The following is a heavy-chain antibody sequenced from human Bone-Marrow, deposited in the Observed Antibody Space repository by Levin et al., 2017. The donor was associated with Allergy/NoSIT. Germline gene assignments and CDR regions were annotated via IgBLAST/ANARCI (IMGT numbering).Heavy chain of an antibody. CDR2: INHSGTI. CDR3: ARGGFSHYYGSASHDY. D-gene: IGHD3-10*01. V-gene: IGHV4-34*01. J-gene: IGHJ4*02. CDR1: GGSFSGYY. Sequence: SETLSLTCTVYGGSFSGYYWSWIRQPPGKGLEWIGEINHSGTINYNPSLKSRITISADTSRNQFSLKLSSVTAADTAVYYCARGGFSHYYGSASHDYWGQGTLVTVSS.